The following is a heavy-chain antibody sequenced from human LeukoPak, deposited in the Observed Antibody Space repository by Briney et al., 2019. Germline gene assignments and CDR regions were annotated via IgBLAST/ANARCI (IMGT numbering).Heavy chain of an antibody. CDR2: IYRSGST. Sequence: SGTLSLTCVVSGGSISSNTWWSWVRQPPNKGLEWIGEIYRSGSTNYNPSLKSRVSMSIDKSKNQFSLKLSSVTAADTAVYYCARGGMVRGVIQAYYYYMDVWGKGTTVTVSS. V-gene: IGHV4-4*02. D-gene: IGHD3-10*01. CDR3: ARGGMVRGVIQAYYYYMDV. J-gene: IGHJ6*03. CDR1: GGSISSNTW.